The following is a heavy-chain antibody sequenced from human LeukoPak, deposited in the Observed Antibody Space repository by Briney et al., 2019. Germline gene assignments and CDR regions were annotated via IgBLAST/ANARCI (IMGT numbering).Heavy chain of an antibody. V-gene: IGHV4-34*01. J-gene: IGHJ5*02. CDR1: GGSFSGYY. CDR2: INHSGST. Sequence: PSETLSLTCAVYGGSFSGYYWSWIRQPPGKGLEWIGEINHSGSTNYNPSLKSRVTISVDTSKNQFSLKLSSVTAADTAVYYCARSYGARRGDWFDPWGQGTLVTVSS. CDR3: ARSYGARRGDWFDP. D-gene: IGHD4-17*01.